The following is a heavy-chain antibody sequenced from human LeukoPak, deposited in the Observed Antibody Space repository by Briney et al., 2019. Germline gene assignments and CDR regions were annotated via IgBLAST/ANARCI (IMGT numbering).Heavy chain of an antibody. J-gene: IGHJ4*02. D-gene: IGHD1-7*01. CDR1: GFTFSSYA. CDR3: ATLGRTTMSHFDY. Sequence: GGSLRLSCAASGFTFSSYAMHWVRQAPGKGLEWVAVISYDGSNKYYADSVKGRFTISRDNSKNTLYLQMNSLRAEDTAVYYCATLGRTTMSHFDYWGQGTLVTVSS. CDR2: ISYDGSNK. V-gene: IGHV3-30-3*01.